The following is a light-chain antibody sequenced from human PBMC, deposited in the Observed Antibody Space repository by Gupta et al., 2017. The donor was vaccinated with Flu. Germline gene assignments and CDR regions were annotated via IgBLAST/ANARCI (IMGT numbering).Light chain of an antibody. J-gene: IGLJ2*01. CDR2: EVS. CDR3: TSYTSLNTLV. Sequence: QSALTQPASVSGSPGQSITISCPGTSSDVGAYDSVSWYQQHPGNAPKVMIFEVSNRPSGVSNRFSGSKSGNTASLTISGLQPEDEADYYCTSYTSLNTLVFGGGTKLTVL. V-gene: IGLV2-14*01. CDR1: SSDVGAYDS.